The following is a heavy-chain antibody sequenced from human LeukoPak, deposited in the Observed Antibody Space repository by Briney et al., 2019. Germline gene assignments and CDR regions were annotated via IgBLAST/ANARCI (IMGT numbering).Heavy chain of an antibody. V-gene: IGHV3-30*18. J-gene: IGHJ6*03. CDR3: AKDSYYDFWAAWEPYYMDV. Sequence: GGSLRLSCAASGFTFSSYGMHWVRQAPGKGLEWVAVISYDGSNKYYADSVKGRFTISRDNSKNTLYLQMNSLRAEDTAVYYCAKDSYYDFWAAWEPYYMDVWGKGTTVTVSS. CDR1: GFTFSSYG. CDR2: ISYDGSNK. D-gene: IGHD3-3*01.